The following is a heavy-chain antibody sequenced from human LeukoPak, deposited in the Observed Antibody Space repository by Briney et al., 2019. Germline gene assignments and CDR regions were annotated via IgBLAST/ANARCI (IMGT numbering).Heavy chain of an antibody. CDR2: ISWNSGSI. CDR3: ARGSGSYFDY. Sequence: PGGSLRLSCAASGFTFDDYAMHWVRQAPGKGLEWVSGISWNSGSIGYADSVKGRFTISRDNAKNSLYLQMNSLRAEDTAVYCCARGSGSYFDYWGQGTLVTVSS. D-gene: IGHD1-26*01. J-gene: IGHJ4*02. CDR1: GFTFDDYA. V-gene: IGHV3-9*01.